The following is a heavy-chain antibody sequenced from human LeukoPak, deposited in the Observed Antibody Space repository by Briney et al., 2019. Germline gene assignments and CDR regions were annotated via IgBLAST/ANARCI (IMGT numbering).Heavy chain of an antibody. CDR2: IRESGNTT. CDR3: AKDADYGGNWVDY. D-gene: IGHD4-23*01. Sequence: GGSLRLSCAASGFTFSSYAMTWVRQAPGKGLEWVSVIRESGNTTYYADSMKGRFIVSRGNSKSTLYLQMHSLRAEDTAIYYCAKDADYGGNWVDYWGQGTLVTVSS. J-gene: IGHJ4*02. V-gene: IGHV3-23*01. CDR1: GFTFSSYA.